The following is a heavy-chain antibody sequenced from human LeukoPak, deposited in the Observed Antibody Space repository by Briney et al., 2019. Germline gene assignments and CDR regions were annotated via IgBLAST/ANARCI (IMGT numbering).Heavy chain of an antibody. CDR2: IYYSGST. CDR1: GGSISSYY. D-gene: IGHD6-19*01. V-gene: IGHV4-59*01. Sequence: SETLSLTCTVSGGSISSYYWSWIGQPPGKGLEWIGYIYYSGSTNYNPSLKSRVTISVDTSKNQFSLKLSSVTAADTAVYYCARGRYSSGWYMEPLFDYWGQGTLVTVSS. J-gene: IGHJ4*02. CDR3: ARGRYSSGWYMEPLFDY.